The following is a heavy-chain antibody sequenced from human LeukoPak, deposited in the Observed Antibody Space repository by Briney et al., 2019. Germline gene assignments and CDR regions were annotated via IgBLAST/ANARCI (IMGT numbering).Heavy chain of an antibody. CDR3: AKAVATGRDYFDY. D-gene: IGHD5-12*01. Sequence: PGGSLRLSCAASGFTFSSYAMSWVRQAPGKGLEWVSGISGSGGTTYYADSVKGRFTISRDNSKNTLYLQMNSLRAEDTAVYYCAKAVATGRDYFDYWGQGTLVTVSS. J-gene: IGHJ4*02. CDR1: GFTFSSYA. V-gene: IGHV3-23*01. CDR2: ISGSGGTT.